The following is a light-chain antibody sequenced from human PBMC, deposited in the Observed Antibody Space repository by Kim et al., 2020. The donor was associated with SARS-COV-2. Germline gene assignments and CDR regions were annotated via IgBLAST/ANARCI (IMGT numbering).Light chain of an antibody. CDR3: NSRDSSGNHPHWV. V-gene: IGLV3-19*01. J-gene: IGLJ3*02. CDR1: SLRSYY. Sequence: SSELTQDPAVSVALGQTVRITCQGDSLRSYYASWYPQKPGQAPVLVIYGKNNRPTGIPDRFSGFSSGNTASLTITRAQAEDEADYYCNSRDSSGNHPHWVFGGGTQLTVL. CDR2: GKN.